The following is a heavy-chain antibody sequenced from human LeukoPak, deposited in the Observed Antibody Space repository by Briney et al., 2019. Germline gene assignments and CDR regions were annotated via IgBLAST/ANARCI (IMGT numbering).Heavy chain of an antibody. CDR1: GYSLTTYY. Sequence: EASVTVSCTASGYSLTTYYMHLVRQTPGQGLEWMAITNPSGGGTKYAQKFQGRVTMTRDTPTNTVYLELSSLRTEDTAVYYCASVYLYGMDVWGQGTTVTVSS. CDR2: TNPSGGGT. J-gene: IGHJ6*02. CDR3: ASVYLYGMDV. V-gene: IGHV1-46*01. D-gene: IGHD2-8*01.